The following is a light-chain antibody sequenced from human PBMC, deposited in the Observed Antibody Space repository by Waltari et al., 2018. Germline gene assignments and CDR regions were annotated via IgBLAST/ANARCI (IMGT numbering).Light chain of an antibody. V-gene: IGKV3-11*01. CDR3: QQRINWPLT. CDR2: DAS. CDR1: QSVRSF. Sequence: EIVLTQSPATLSLSPGERATLSCRASQSVRSFLAWYQQKPGQAPRLLIHDASNRATGIPVRFSGSGSGTDFTLTISSREPEDFAVYYCQQRINWPLTFGGGTKVEIK. J-gene: IGKJ4*01.